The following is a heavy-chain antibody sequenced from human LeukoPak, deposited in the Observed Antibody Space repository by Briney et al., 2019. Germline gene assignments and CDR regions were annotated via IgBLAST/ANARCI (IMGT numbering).Heavy chain of an antibody. D-gene: IGHD2-2*02. CDR3: ARDLRRYCSSTSCYIGSYFDY. Sequence: ASVKVSCKASGYTFTSYGISWVRQAPGQGLEWMGWISGYIGNTNYAQKLQGRVTMTTDTSTTTASMELRSLRSDDTAVYYCARDLRRYCSSTSCYIGSYFDYGGQGTLVTVS. V-gene: IGHV1-18*01. CDR2: ISGYIGNT. J-gene: IGHJ4*02. CDR1: GYTFTSYG.